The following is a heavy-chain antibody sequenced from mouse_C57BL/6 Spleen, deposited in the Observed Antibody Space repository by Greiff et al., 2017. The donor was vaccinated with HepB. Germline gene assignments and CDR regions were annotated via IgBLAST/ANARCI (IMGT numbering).Heavy chain of an antibody. CDR2: IHPNSGST. D-gene: IGHD2-2*01. CDR1: GYTFTSYW. V-gene: IGHV1-64*01. Sequence: QVQLQQPGAELVKPGASVKLSRKASGYTFTSYWMHWVKQRPGQGLEWIGMIHPNSGSTNYNEKFKSKATLTVDKSSSTPYMQLSSLTSEDSAVYYCARRGDGYGWFAYWGQGTLVTVSA. J-gene: IGHJ3*01. CDR3: ARRGDGYGWFAY.